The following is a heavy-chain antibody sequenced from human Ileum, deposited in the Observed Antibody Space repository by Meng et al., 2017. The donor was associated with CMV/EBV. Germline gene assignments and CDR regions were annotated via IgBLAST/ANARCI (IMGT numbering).Heavy chain of an antibody. J-gene: IGHJ3*02. CDR2: INPNSGGT. CDR1: GYTFTGNY. V-gene: IGHV1-2*02. D-gene: IGHD3-16*01. Sequence: ASVKVSCKASGYTFTGNYMHWVRQAPGQGLEWMGWINPNSGGTNNAQKFQGRVTMTRDTSISTAYMELSRMRSDDTAVYYCARDGGNVGYPGWGAFDIWGQGTMVTVSS. CDR3: ARDGGNVGYPGWGAFDI.